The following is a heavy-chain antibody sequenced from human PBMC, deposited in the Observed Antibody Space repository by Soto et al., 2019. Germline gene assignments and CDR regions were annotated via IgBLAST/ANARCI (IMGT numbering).Heavy chain of an antibody. J-gene: IGHJ4*02. CDR3: ARGSKGGPMVYFDY. Sequence: QVQLQQWGARLLKPSETLSLTCAVYGGSFSGYYWSWIRQPPGKGLDWIGEINHSGSTNYNPSLKSRGMISVDTFKNQYSLKLSSVPAADTAVYYCARGSKGGPMVYFDYWGLVTLVTVSS. CDR2: INHSGST. V-gene: IGHV4-34*01. D-gene: IGHD3-10*01. CDR1: GGSFSGYY.